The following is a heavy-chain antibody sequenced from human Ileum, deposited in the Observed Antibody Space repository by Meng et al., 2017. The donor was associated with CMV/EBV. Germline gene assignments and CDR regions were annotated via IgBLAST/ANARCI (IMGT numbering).Heavy chain of an antibody. CDR3: ARVPPYSSGKGGFDY. D-gene: IGHD6-25*01. CDR2: IYYSGNT. CDR1: GGSITNYY. J-gene: IGHJ4*02. Sequence: QVQLQESGPGLVKPSETLSLTCIVSGGSITNYYWSWIRQPPGKGLEWIGYIYYSGNTYYNPSLKSRITISVDTSKNQFYLRLTSVSAADTAMYYCARVPPYSSGKGGFDYWGQGTLVTVSS. V-gene: IGHV4-59*01.